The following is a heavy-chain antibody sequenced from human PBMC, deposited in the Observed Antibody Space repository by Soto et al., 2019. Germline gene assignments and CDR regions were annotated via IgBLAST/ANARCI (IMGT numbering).Heavy chain of an antibody. CDR1: GGSFTSNNW. D-gene: IGHD1-7*01. Sequence: ETLSLTCAVSGGSFTSNNWWTWVRQPPGQGLEWIGEIYRTGSTNYNPSLKSRVTISLGKSENQFSLKVTSLTAADTAVYYCASRDPGTSVDYWGQGTLVTVS. J-gene: IGHJ4*02. CDR2: IYRTGST. V-gene: IGHV4-4*02. CDR3: ASRDPGTSVDY.